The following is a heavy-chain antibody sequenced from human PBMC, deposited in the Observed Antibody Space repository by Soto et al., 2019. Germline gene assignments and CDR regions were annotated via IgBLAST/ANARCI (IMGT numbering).Heavy chain of an antibody. J-gene: IGHJ5*02. CDR1: GYSFSSHW. CDR3: ARQQYYDFWSGCLNWFDP. D-gene: IGHD3-3*01. Sequence: PGESLKISCKGSGYSFSSHWIGWVRQMPGKGLEWMGIIYPGDSDTRYSPSFQGQVTISADKSISTAYLQWSSLKASDTAMYYCARQQYYDFWSGCLNWFDPWGQGTLVTVSA. CDR2: IYPGDSDT. V-gene: IGHV5-51*01.